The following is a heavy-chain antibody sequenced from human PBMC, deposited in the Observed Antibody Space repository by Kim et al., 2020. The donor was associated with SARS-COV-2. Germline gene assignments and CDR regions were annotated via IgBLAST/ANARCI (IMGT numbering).Heavy chain of an antibody. Sequence: SVKVSCKASGGTFSSYAISWVRQAPGQGLEWMGRIIPILDIANYAQKFQGRVTITADKSTSTAYMELSSLRSEDTAVYYCARETTTQGWGSYSDHDAFDIWGQGTMVTVSS. CDR2: IIPILDIA. CDR1: GGTFSSYA. D-gene: IGHD3-16*01. CDR3: ARETTTQGWGSYSDHDAFDI. V-gene: IGHV1-69*04. J-gene: IGHJ3*02.